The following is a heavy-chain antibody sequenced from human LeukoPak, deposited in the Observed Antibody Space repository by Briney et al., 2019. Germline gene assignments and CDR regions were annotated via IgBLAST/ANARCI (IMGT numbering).Heavy chain of an antibody. Sequence: SETLSLTCSVSDDSITMYYWTWIRQPPGKGLEWIGYVDHTGSTNFNPSLNGRVSISRDTTKNLFSLRLRSVTAADTAVYFCARGTVSMYYMDVWGKGTTVTISS. V-gene: IGHV4-59*01. CDR3: ARGTVSMYYMDV. CDR2: VDHTGST. CDR1: DDSITMYY. J-gene: IGHJ6*03. D-gene: IGHD5/OR15-5a*01.